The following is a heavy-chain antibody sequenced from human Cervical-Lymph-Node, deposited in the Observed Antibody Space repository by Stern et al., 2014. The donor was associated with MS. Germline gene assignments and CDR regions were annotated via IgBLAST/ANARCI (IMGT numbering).Heavy chain of an antibody. Sequence: VQLQESGPGLVKPSGTLSLTCAVSGGSVSSTNWWSWVRQSPGKGLEWIGKIYHSGPYTSLPSLRSRVSLPLDTSKNHLSLHLTSVTAADTAVYYCARERQQYCNSEGCSYWYFDLWGRGTLVTVSS. D-gene: IGHD2/OR15-2a*01. CDR3: ARERQQYCNSEGCSYWYFDL. J-gene: IGHJ2*01. V-gene: IGHV4-4*02. CDR1: GGSVSSTNW. CDR2: IYHSGPY.